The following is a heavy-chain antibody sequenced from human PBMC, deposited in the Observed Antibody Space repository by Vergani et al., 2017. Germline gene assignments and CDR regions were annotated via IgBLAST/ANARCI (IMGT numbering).Heavy chain of an antibody. V-gene: IGHV3-33*01. J-gene: IGHJ5*02. CDR2: TWYDGNNK. CDR3: ARDLRLLYDRFDP. CDR1: GFTFNQYG. D-gene: IGHD5-12*01. Sequence: QVQLVESGGGVVQPGRSLRLSCAASGFTFNQYGMHWVRQAPGKGLEWVAVTWYDGNNKHYADSVEGRFTISRDNSKSTLYLQMNSLRDEDTGVYYCARDLRLLYDRFDPWGQGTLVTVSS.